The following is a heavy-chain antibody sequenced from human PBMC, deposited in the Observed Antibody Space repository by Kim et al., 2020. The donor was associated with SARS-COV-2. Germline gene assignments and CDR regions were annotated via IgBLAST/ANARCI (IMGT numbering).Heavy chain of an antibody. CDR3: ARQGDSSGYLFYYFDY. J-gene: IGHJ4*02. V-gene: IGHV5-51*01. CDR1: GYSFTSYW. CDR2: IYPGDSDT. Sequence: GESLKISCKGSGYSFTSYWIGWVRQMPGKGLEWMGIIYPGDSDTRYSPSFQGQVTISADKSISTAYLQWSSLKASDTAMYYCARQGDSSGYLFYYFDYWGQGTLVTVSS. D-gene: IGHD3-22*01.